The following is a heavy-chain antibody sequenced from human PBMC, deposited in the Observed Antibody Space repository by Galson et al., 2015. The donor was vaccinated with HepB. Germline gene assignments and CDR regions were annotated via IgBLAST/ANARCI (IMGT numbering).Heavy chain of an antibody. CDR2: IKQDGSEK. CDR3: AREGGSSWYSRGAFDI. J-gene: IGHJ3*02. D-gene: IGHD6-13*01. CDR1: GFTFSSYW. Sequence: SLRLSCAASGFTFSSYWMSWVRQAPGKGLEWVANIKQDGSEKYYVDSVKGRFTISRDNAKNSLYPQMNSLRAEDTAVYYYAREGGSSWYSRGAFDIWGQGTMVTVSS. V-gene: IGHV3-7*01.